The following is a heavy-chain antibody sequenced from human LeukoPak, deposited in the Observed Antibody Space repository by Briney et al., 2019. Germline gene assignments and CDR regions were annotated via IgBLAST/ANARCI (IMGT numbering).Heavy chain of an antibody. CDR1: GFTFSSYS. J-gene: IGHJ4*02. D-gene: IGHD3-22*01. V-gene: IGHV3-23*01. CDR2: ISGSGRDT. Sequence: GGSLRLSCAASGFTFSSYSMNWVRQAPGKGLEWVSAISGSGRDTYYADSVKGRFAISRDNSKNTLSLQMHSLRAEDTAIYYCAKVVTSGDYYYFDYWGQGTLVTVSS. CDR3: AKVVTSGDYYYFDY.